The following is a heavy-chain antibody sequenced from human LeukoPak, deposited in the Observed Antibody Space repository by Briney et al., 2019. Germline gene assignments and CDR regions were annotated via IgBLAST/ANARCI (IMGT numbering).Heavy chain of an antibody. CDR2: INQDGSEK. J-gene: IGHJ4*02. V-gene: IGHV3-7*01. CDR3: ARDSYRALEY. D-gene: IGHD1-14*01. Sequence: GGSLRLSCVASGFTFSSHWMNWVRQTPGKGLERVAHINQDGSEKYYVDSVKGRFTISRDNAKDSLYLQMNSLRAEDTAVYFCARDSYRALEYWGQGTLVTVSS. CDR1: GFTFSSHW.